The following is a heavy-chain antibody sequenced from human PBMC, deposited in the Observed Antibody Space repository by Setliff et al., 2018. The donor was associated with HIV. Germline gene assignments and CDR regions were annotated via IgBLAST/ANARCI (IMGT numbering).Heavy chain of an antibody. D-gene: IGHD6-19*01. CDR1: GGTFSSYA. J-gene: IGHJ6*02. CDR3: ARDPSIAVAGAAV. CDR2: IIPIFGTA. Sequence: SVKVSCKASGGTFSSYAISWVRQAPGQGLEWMGGIIPIFGTANYAQKFQGRVTITADEWTSTAYMELSSLRSEDTAVYYCARDPSIAVAGAAVWGQGTTVTVSS. V-gene: IGHV1-69*13.